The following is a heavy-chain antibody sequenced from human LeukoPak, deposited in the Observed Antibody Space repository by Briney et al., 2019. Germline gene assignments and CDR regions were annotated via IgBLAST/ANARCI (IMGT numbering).Heavy chain of an antibody. D-gene: IGHD3-10*01. CDR1: GGSFSGYY. CDR3: ARDYYGSGSYYKY. J-gene: IGHJ4*02. Sequence: SETLSLTCAVYGGSFSGYYWSWIRQPPGKGLEWIGEINHSGSTNYNPSLKSRVTISVDTSENQFSLKLSSVTAADTAVYYCARDYYGSGSYYKYWGQGTLVTVSS. CDR2: INHSGST. V-gene: IGHV4-34*01.